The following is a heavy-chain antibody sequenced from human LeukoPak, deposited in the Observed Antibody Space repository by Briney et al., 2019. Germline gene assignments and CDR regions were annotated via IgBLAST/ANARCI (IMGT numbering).Heavy chain of an antibody. CDR3: AKVGAYGDYARHDY. J-gene: IGHJ4*02. Sequence: PSETLSLTCADSGYSISSGSYWGWIRQPPGKGLEWIGNMFHSGDTYHNPSLKSRVTISADTSKNQFSLKLTSVTAADTAVYYCAKVGAYGDYARHDYWGQGTLVTVSS. V-gene: IGHV4-38-2*01. CDR2: MFHSGDT. CDR1: GYSISSGSY. D-gene: IGHD4-17*01.